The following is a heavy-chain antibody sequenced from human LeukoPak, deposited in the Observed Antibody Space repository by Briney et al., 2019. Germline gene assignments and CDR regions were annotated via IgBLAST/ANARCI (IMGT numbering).Heavy chain of an antibody. Sequence: GGSLRLSCAGSGFIFNNYAMHWVRQPPGKGLEWVSGISWNSGSIGYADSVKGRFTISRDNAKNSLYLQMNSLRAEDTALYYCAKDRTVTGYYLGYFDYWGQGTLVTVSS. CDR3: AKDRTVTGYYLGYFDY. D-gene: IGHD3-9*01. J-gene: IGHJ4*02. CDR1: GFIFNNYA. CDR2: ISWNSGSI. V-gene: IGHV3-9*01.